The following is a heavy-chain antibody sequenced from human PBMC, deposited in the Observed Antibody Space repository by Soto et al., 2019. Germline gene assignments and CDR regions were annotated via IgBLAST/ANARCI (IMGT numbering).Heavy chain of an antibody. CDR1: GYTFTSYG. D-gene: IGHD6-19*01. Sequence: ASVKVSCKASGYTFTSYGISWVRQAPGQGLEWMGWISAYNGNTNYAQKLQGRVTMTTDTSTSTAYMELRSLRFDDTAVYYCARDGDSSGWYRVWYFDLWGRGTLVTVSS. V-gene: IGHV1-18*01. J-gene: IGHJ2*01. CDR3: ARDGDSSGWYRVWYFDL. CDR2: ISAYNGNT.